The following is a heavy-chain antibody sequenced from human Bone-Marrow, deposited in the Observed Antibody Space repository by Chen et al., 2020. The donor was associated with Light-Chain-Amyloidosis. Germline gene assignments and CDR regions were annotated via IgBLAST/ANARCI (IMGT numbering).Heavy chain of an antibody. V-gene: IGHV3-48*01. J-gene: IGHJ4*02. CDR2: IVGLTDAI. Sequence: EVQLVESGGDLVQPGGSLRLSCAASGFTFSSYSMAWVRQAPGKGLEWISYIVGLTDAIFYANSVRGRFTISRDNAKRSLYLQMNSLRVEDTAVYYCARDSGESAADDLWGQGTLVTVSP. CDR1: GFTFSSYS. D-gene: IGHD6-13*01. CDR3: ARDSGESAADDL.